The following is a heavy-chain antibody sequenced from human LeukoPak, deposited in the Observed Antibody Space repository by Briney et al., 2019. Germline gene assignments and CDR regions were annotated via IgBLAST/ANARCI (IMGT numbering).Heavy chain of an antibody. D-gene: IGHD3-22*01. CDR2: ISGSGGST. CDR3: ASIEPTLFYYDSSGYPDY. V-gene: IGHV3-23*01. Sequence: GGSLRLSCAASGFTFSSYAMSWVRQAPGKGLEWVSAISGSGGSTYYADSVKGRFTISRDNSKNTLYLQMNSLRAEDTAVYYCASIEPTLFYYDSSGYPDYWGQGTLVTVSS. CDR1: GFTFSSYA. J-gene: IGHJ4*02.